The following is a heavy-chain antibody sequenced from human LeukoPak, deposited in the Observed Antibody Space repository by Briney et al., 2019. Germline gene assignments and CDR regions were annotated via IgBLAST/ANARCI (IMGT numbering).Heavy chain of an antibody. CDR3: ARDRSQYSSSWYDY. V-gene: IGHV4-34*01. Sequence: SETLSLTCAVYGGSFSGYYWSWIRQPPGKGLEWIGEINHSGSTNYNPSLKSRVTISVDTSKNQFSLKLSSVTAADTAVYYCARDRSQYSSSWYDYWGQGTLVTVSS. CDR2: INHSGST. J-gene: IGHJ4*02. D-gene: IGHD6-13*01. CDR1: GGSFSGYY.